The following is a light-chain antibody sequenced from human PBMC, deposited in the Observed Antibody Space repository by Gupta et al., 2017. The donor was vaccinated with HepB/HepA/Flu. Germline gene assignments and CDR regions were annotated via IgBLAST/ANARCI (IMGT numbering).Light chain of an antibody. CDR1: SLRSYY. Sequence: SSELTQDPAVSVALGLTGRFTCQGDSLRSYYASWYQQKPGQAPVLVIYGKNNRPSGIPDRFSGSSSGNTASLTITGAQAEDEADYYCNSRDSSGNHVVFGGGTKLTVL. J-gene: IGLJ2*01. V-gene: IGLV3-19*01. CDR2: GKN. CDR3: NSRDSSGNHVV.